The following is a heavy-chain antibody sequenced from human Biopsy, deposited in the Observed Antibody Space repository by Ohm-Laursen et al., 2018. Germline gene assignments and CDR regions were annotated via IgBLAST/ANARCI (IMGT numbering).Heavy chain of an antibody. CDR3: ARTPGKAVAGRFLDL. CDR2: IYSSGGS. J-gene: IGHJ2*01. D-gene: IGHD6-19*01. V-gene: IGHV4-4*07. Sequence: GTLSPTCSVSGGSTNDYFWSWIRQPAGETLEWIGRIYSSGGSSYNPSLKSRISMSMDTSNNQFSLTLTSVTAADTAVYYCARTPGKAVAGRFLDLWGRGTLVTVSS. CDR1: GGSTNDYF.